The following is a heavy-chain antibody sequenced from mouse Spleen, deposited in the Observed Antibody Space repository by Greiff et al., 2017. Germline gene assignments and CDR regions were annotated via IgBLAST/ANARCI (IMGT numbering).Heavy chain of an antibody. Sequence: DVMLVESGGGLVKPGGSLKLSCAASGFTFSSYAMSWVRQTPEKRLEWVATISSGGSYTYYPDSVKGRFTISRDNAKNTLYLQMSSLRSEDTAMYYCARQGNWAWFAYWGQGTLVTVSA. CDR2: ISSGGSYT. J-gene: IGHJ3*01. CDR3: ARQGNWAWFAY. D-gene: IGHD4-1*01. V-gene: IGHV5-9-1*01. CDR1: GFTFSSYA.